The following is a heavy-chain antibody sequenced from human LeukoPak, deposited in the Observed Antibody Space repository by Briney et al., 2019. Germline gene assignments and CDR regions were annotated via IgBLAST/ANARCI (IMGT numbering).Heavy chain of an antibody. Sequence: GGSLRLSCVVSGFTSGDYIMNWARQAPGKGLEWVSAISGSGGSTYYADSVKGRFTISRDNSKDTLYLQMNSLRAEDTAVYYCAKTVAAAGTWSFEYWGQGTLVTVSS. CDR1: GFTSGDYI. CDR2: ISGSGGST. V-gene: IGHV3-23*01. D-gene: IGHD6-13*01. CDR3: AKTVAAAGTWSFEY. J-gene: IGHJ4*02.